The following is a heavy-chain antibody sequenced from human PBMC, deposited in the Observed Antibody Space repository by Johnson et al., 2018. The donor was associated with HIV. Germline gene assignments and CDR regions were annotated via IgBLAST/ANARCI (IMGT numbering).Heavy chain of an antibody. CDR3: ARVTKYYFDSSVDAFDI. V-gene: IGHV3-11*04. J-gene: IGHJ3*02. Sequence: QVQLVESGGGLVQSGGSLRLSCGASGFSVSNNYMNWVRQAPGKGLEWVSYIHSSGSIIYSADSVKGRFTIPRDNYKNSLYLQRNSLRAEDTAVYFCARVTKYYFDSSVDAFDIWGQGTVVTVSS. CDR2: IHSSGSII. CDR1: GFSVSNNY. D-gene: IGHD3-22*01.